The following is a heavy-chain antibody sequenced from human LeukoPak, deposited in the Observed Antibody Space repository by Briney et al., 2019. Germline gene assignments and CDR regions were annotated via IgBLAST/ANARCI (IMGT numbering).Heavy chain of an antibody. J-gene: IGHJ4*02. CDR1: GGSFSGYY. V-gene: IGHV4-34*01. CDR3: ARGYYDSSGYYYGYYFDY. CDR2: INHSGST. D-gene: IGHD3-22*01. Sequence: SETLSLTCAVYGGSFSGYYWSWIRQPPGKGLEWIGEINHSGSTNYNPSLKSRVTISVDTSKNQFSLKLSSVTAADTAVYYCARGYYDSSGYYYGYYFDYWGQGTLVTVSS.